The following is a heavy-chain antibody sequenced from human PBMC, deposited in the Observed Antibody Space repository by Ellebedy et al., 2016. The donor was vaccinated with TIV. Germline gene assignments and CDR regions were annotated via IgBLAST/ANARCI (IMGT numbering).Heavy chain of an antibody. CDR2: ITTDSSTI. D-gene: IGHD1-1*01. V-gene: IGHV3-48*04. CDR1: GYAFSNYA. Sequence: GESLKISCAASGYAFSNYAVSWVRPAPGKGLGCVSFITTDSSTIYYADSVKGRFTISRDNAKNSLYLQMNSLRAEDTAVYYCVRGRNELDYRGGWGQGTLVTVSS. CDR3: VRGRNELDYRGG. J-gene: IGHJ4*02.